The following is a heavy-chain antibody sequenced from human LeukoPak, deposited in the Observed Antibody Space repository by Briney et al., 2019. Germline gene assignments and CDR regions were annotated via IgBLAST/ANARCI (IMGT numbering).Heavy chain of an antibody. CDR3: ARGIYDGSHTLDP. J-gene: IGHJ5*02. Sequence: ASVKVSCKGSGYSFTRYDINWVREAPGQGLEWIGWMNPYSVNTGYARKFQGRVTMTRDNSISTAFLELSRLTYEDTAVYYCARGIYDGSHTLDPWGQGTLVTVSS. CDR2: MNPYSVNT. D-gene: IGHD5-24*01. CDR1: GYSFTRYD. V-gene: IGHV1-8*01.